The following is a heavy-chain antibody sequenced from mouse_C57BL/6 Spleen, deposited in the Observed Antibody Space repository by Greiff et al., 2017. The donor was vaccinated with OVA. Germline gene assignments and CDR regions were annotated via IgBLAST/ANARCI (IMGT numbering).Heavy chain of an antibody. J-gene: IGHJ2*01. V-gene: IGHV7-3*01. CDR3: ARSSDYDGGDYFDY. Sequence: EVQRVESGGGLVQPGGSLSLSCAASGFTFTDYYMSWVRQPPGKALEWLGFIRNKANGYTTEYSASVKGRFTISRDNSQSILYLQMNALRAEDSATDYCARSSDYDGGDYFDYWGQGTTLTVSS. CDR1: GFTFTDYY. CDR2: IRNKANGYTT. D-gene: IGHD2-4*01.